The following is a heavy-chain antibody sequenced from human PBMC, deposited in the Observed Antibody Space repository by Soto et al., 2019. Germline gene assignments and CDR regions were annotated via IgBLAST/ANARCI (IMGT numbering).Heavy chain of an antibody. V-gene: IGHV1-18*01. CDR1: GYTFTSYG. Sequence: QVQLVQSGAEVKKPGASVKVSCKASGYTFTSYGISWVRQAPGQGLEWMGWISAYNGNTNYAQKLQGRVTMTTDTSTSTAYMELRSLRSDDTAVYYCASAPVYCSSTSCDPLYYYYYGMDVWGQGPTVTVSS. J-gene: IGHJ6*02. CDR3: ASAPVYCSSTSCDPLYYYYYGMDV. CDR2: ISAYNGNT. D-gene: IGHD2-2*01.